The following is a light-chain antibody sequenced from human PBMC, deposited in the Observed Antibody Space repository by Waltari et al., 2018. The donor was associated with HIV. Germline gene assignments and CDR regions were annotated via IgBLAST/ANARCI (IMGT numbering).Light chain of an antibody. V-gene: IGLV2-14*01. CDR3: SSYTSSSTRV. J-gene: IGLJ3*02. CDR1: SSDVGGYNY. Sequence: QSALTQPASVSGSPGQSITISCPGTSSDVGGYNYVSWYQQHPGKAPKLMIYDVSNRPSGVSNRFSGSKSGNTAPLTISGLQAEDEADYYCSSYTSSSTRVFGGGTKLTVL. CDR2: DVS.